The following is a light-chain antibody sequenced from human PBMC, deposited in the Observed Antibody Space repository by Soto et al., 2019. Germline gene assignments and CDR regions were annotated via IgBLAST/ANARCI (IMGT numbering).Light chain of an antibody. V-gene: IGKV3-15*01. CDR1: QSVSSN. CDR2: DAS. J-gene: IGKJ4*01. Sequence: EIVMTQSPATLSVSPGERATLSCRASQSVSSNLAWYQRTPGQSPRLLIYDASTRATGPHGMFSGSGSGTEFTLTISSLQSEDYAVYFCQQYSRSPLTFGAGTKVDIK. CDR3: QQYSRSPLT.